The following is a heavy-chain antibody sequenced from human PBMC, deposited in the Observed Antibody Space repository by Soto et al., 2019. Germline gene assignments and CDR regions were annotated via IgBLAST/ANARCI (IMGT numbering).Heavy chain of an antibody. CDR2: MNPNNGNT. D-gene: IGHD3-3*01. Sequence: QVQLVQSGAEVKKPGASVKVSCKASGYTFTSYDINWVRQATGQGLEWMGWMNPNNGNTGYAQKFQGRVTMTRNTATSTAYMELSSLRSEDTAVSYCARQYYDFWSGYSYGMDVWGQGTTVTVSS. J-gene: IGHJ6*02. CDR3: ARQYYDFWSGYSYGMDV. CDR1: GYTFTSYD. V-gene: IGHV1-8*01.